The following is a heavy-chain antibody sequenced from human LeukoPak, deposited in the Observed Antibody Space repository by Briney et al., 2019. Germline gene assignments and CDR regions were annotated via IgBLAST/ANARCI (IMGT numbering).Heavy chain of an antibody. Sequence: ASVKVSCKASGYTFTGYYMHWVRQAPGQGLEWMGWINPNSGGTNYAQKFQGRVTMTRDTSISTAYMELSRLRSDDTAVYYCARNRFLELQGGMDVWGQGTTVTVSS. V-gene: IGHV1-2*02. J-gene: IGHJ6*02. CDR1: GYTFTGYY. CDR3: ARNRFLELQGGMDV. CDR2: INPNSGGT. D-gene: IGHD1-7*01.